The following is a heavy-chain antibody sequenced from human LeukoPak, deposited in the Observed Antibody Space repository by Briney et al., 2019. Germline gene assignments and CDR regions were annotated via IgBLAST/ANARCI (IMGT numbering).Heavy chain of an antibody. CDR3: ARYYYYRFDY. CDR1: GFTFTSYW. CDR2: IKQDGSVK. J-gene: IGHJ4*02. Sequence: GGSLRLSCAASGFTFTSYWMTWVRQAPGKGLEWVANIKQDGSVKNYVDSLRGRFTISRDNAKDSLYLQMNSLRAEDTAVYFCARYYYYRFDYWGQGTLVAVSS. V-gene: IGHV3-7*01. D-gene: IGHD3-10*01.